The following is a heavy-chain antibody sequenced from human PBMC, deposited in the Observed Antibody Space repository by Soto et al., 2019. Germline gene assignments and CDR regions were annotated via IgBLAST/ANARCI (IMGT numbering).Heavy chain of an antibody. Sequence: SETLSLTCTVSGGSISSYYWSWIRQPPGKGLEWIGYIYYSGSTNYNPSLKSRVTISVDTSKNQFSLHLNSVTLEDTAVYYCARSWFGHQVHWFDPWGQGTLVTVSS. D-gene: IGHD3-16*01. V-gene: IGHV4-59*12. CDR3: ARSWFGHQVHWFDP. J-gene: IGHJ5*02. CDR1: GGSISSYY. CDR2: IYYSGST.